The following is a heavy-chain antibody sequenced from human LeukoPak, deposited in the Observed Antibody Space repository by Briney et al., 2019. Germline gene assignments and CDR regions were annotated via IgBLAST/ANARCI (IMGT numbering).Heavy chain of an antibody. Sequence: PGGSLRLSCAASGFTFSSYAMSWVRQAPGKGLEWVSSISSSSSYIYYADSVKGRFTISRDNAKNSLYLQMNSMRAEDTAVYYCAKDSSSSWFGGDSKWGQGTLVTVSS. J-gene: IGHJ4*02. V-gene: IGHV3-21*01. CDR1: GFTFSSYA. D-gene: IGHD6-13*01. CDR2: ISSSSSYI. CDR3: AKDSSSSWFGGDSK.